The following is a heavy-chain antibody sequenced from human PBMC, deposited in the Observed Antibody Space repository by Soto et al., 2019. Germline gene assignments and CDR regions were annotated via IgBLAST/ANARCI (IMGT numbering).Heavy chain of an antibody. J-gene: IGHJ3*02. CDR1: GYTFSDYY. CDR2: INPNSGDT. CDR3: ARADYDYIWGSRRSDAFDI. Sequence: GASVKVSCKASGYTFSDYYMHWVRQAPGQRLEWKGWINPNSGDTNYAQELQDWVTMTRDTSISTAYMELSRLRSDDTAVYYCARADYDYIWGSRRSDAFDIWGQGTVVTVS. V-gene: IGHV1-2*04. D-gene: IGHD3-16*01.